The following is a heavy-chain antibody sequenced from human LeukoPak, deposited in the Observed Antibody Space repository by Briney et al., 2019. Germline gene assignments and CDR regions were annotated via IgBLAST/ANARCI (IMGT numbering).Heavy chain of an antibody. V-gene: IGHV4-39*07. CDR1: GGSISSSSYY. CDR3: ARGDSGSYYKNWFDP. J-gene: IGHJ5*02. Sequence: PSETLSLTCTVSGGSISSSSYYWGWIRQPPGKGLEWIGSIYYSGSTYYNPSLKSRVTISVDTSKNQFSLKLSSVTAADTAVYYCARGDSGSYYKNWFDPWGQGTLVTVSS. D-gene: IGHD1-26*01. CDR2: IYYSGST.